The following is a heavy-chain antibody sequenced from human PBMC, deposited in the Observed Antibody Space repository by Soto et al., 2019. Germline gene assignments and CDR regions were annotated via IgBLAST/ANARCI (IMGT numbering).Heavy chain of an antibody. CDR1: GGSISSSSSS. Sequence: PSETLSLTCTVSGGSISSSSSSWGWIRPPTGKGLEWIGSIYYSGSTYYNPSLKSRVTISVDTSKNPFSLKLSTVTAADTAVYYCARHEGTVVFSIDVWGKGTTVTVSS. CDR3: ARHEGTVVFSIDV. J-gene: IGHJ6*04. CDR2: IYYSGST. V-gene: IGHV4-39*01. D-gene: IGHD2-21*01.